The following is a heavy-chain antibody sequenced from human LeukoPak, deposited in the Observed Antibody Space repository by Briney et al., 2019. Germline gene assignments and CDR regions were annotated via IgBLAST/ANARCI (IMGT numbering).Heavy chain of an antibody. Sequence: GGSLRLSCAASGVSITRNHMSWVRDAPGKGPEWDSVLFSDGSTYYADSVKGRFTFSRDNSRNTLYLQMNRLRAEDTAVYFCARGGDYYDRSGYWRGGFDIWGQGTMVTVSS. D-gene: IGHD3-22*01. J-gene: IGHJ3*02. V-gene: IGHV3-53*01. CDR1: GVSITRNH. CDR2: LFSDGST. CDR3: ARGGDYYDRSGYWRGGFDI.